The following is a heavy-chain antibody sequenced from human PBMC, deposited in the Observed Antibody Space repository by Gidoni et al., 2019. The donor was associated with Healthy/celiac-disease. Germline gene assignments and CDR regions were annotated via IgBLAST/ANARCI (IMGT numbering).Heavy chain of an antibody. J-gene: IGHJ6*02. Sequence: EVQLLESGGGLVQPGGSLRLSCAASGFTFSSYAMSWVRQAPGKGLEWVSAISGSGGSTYYADSVKGRFTISRDNSKNTLYLQMNSLRAEDTAVYYCARRERLWFGVGYYYGMDVWGQGTTVTVSS. CDR2: ISGSGGST. CDR1: GFTFSSYA. CDR3: ARRERLWFGVGYYYGMDV. D-gene: IGHD3-10*01. V-gene: IGHV3-23*01.